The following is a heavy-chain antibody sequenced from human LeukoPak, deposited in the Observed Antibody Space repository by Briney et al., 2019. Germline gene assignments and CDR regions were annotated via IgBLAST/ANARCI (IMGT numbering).Heavy chain of an antibody. D-gene: IGHD3-16*02. CDR3: ARDLSRGSGWFDP. CDR1: GYILTDYY. Sequence: ASVKVSCKASGYILTDYYMHWVRQAPGQGLEWMGWINPNSGDTNYAQKFQGRVTMTRDMSTSTVYMELSSLRSEDTAVYYCARDLSRGSGWFDPWGQGTLVTVSS. CDR2: INPNSGDT. J-gene: IGHJ5*02. V-gene: IGHV1-2*02.